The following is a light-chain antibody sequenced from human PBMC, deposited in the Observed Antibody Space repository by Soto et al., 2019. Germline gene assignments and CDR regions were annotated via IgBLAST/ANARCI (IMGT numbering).Light chain of an antibody. CDR3: QQHYSTPPYT. CDR2: LVS. J-gene: IGKJ2*01. V-gene: IGKV4-1*01. Sequence: DIVMTQSRDSLAVSLGERATINCKSSQSVLYSSNNKNYLAWYQQKPGQPPELLIYLVSTRESGVPVRFSGRASGTDLTLTISSLQAEDVVVYYSQQHYSTPPYTFGQGTKLEIK. CDR1: QSVLYSSNNKNY.